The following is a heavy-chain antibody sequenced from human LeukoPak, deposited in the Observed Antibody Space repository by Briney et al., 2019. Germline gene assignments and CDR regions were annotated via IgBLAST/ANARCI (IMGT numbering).Heavy chain of an antibody. CDR2: IYSGGST. V-gene: IGHV3-53*01. D-gene: IGHD3-16*01. CDR1: GFTVSSNY. J-gene: IGHJ6*02. Sequence: GGSLRLSCAASGFTVSSNYMSWVRQAPGKGLEWVSVIYSGGSTYYADSVKGRFTISRDNSKNTLYLQMNSLRAEDTAVYYCARSPLGYYYYYGTDVWGQGTTVTVSS. CDR3: ARSPLGYYYYYGTDV.